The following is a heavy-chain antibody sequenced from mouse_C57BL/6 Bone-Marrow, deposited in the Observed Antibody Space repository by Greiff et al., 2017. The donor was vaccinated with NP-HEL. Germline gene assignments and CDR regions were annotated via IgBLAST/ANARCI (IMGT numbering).Heavy chain of an antibody. V-gene: IGHV7-1*01. J-gene: IGHJ3*01. CDR2: SRNKANDYTT. CDR1: GFTFSDFY. Sequence: EVQGVESGGGLVQSGRSLRLSCATSGFTFSDFYMEWVRLAPGKGLEWIAASRNKANDYTTEYSASVKGRFIVSRDTSQSILYLQMNALRAEDTAIYYCAGTAQAPFAYWGQGTLVTVSA. CDR3: AGTAQAPFAY. D-gene: IGHD3-2*02.